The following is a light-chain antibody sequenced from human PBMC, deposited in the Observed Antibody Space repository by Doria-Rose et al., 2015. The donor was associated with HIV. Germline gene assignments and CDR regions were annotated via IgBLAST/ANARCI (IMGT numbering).Light chain of an antibody. Sequence: YQQLPGTAPKLIMYLTNQRPSGVADRFSVSKSGASASLAISGLQSEDEATYYCGGWDGRLNGPVFGGGTKLTVL. J-gene: IGLJ2*01. V-gene: IGLV1-44*01. CDR2: LTN. CDR3: GGWDGRLNGPV.